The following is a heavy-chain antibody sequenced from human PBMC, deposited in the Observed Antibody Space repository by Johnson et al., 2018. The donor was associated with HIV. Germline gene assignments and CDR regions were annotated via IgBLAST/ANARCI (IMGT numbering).Heavy chain of an antibody. D-gene: IGHD2-21*02. J-gene: IGHJ3*02. CDR2: ISYDGSNK. CDR3: ARDHRAYCGGDCYSDAFDI. CDR1: GFTVSSNY. Sequence: QEQLVVSGGGVVQPGRSLRLSCAASGFTVSSNYMSWVRQAPGKGLEWVAVISYDGSNKYYADSVKGRFTISRDNSKNTLYLQMNSLRAEDTAVYYCARDHRAYCGGDCYSDAFDIWGQGTMVTVSS. V-gene: IGHV3-30*14.